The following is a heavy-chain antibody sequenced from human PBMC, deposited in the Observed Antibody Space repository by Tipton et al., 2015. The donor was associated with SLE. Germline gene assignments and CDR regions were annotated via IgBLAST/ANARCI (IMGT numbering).Heavy chain of an antibody. V-gene: IGHV4-39*01. J-gene: IGHJ3*01. CDR3: ARHHLGVVVAATRYDAFDV. CDR2: IYYSGST. Sequence: TLSLTCTVSGGFISSSDYYWGWIRQPPGKGLEWIGSIYYSGSTYYNPSLKSRVTISVDTSKNQFSLKLSSVTAADTAVYYCARHHLGVVVAATRYDAFDVWGQGTMVTVSS. CDR1: GGFISSSDYY. D-gene: IGHD2-15*01.